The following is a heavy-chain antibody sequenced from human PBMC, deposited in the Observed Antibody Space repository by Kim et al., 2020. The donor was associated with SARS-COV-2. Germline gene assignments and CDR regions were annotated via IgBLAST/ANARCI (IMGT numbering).Heavy chain of an antibody. Sequence: SETLSLTCNVSGASINSGGYYWTWIRQHPGKGLEWIGFISYTGHTSYKPSLQSRVAVSMDTSKNQFSLSLNSPTAADTVVYYCAAGGNTYGYYYYGMDVWGQGTTVTVSS. CDR3: AAGGNTYGYYYYGMDV. J-gene: IGHJ6*02. CDR1: GASINSGGYY. V-gene: IGHV4-31*03. D-gene: IGHD5-18*01. CDR2: ISYTGHT.